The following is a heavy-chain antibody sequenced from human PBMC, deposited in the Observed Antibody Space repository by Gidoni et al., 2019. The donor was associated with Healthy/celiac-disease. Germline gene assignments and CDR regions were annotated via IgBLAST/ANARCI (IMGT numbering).Heavy chain of an antibody. CDR2: ISGSGGST. D-gene: IGHD3-22*01. CDR1: GFTFSSDA. CDR3: AKDAPPYYYDSSGYYDAFDI. J-gene: IGHJ3*02. V-gene: IGHV3-23*01. Sequence: EVQLLESGGGLVQHGGSLRLSCAASGFTFSSDATSWVRRAPGKGLEVVSAISGSGGSTYCADSVKGRFTISRDNSKNTLYLQMNSLRSEDTAVYYCAKDAPPYYYDSSGYYDAFDIWGQGTMVTVSS.